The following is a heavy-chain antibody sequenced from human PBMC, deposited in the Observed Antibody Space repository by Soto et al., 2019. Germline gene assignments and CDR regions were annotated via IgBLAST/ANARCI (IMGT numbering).Heavy chain of an antibody. CDR2: INSDGSDT. CDR1: GFSFSSHW. CDR3: ARNTVTTKPDYYYLDA. D-gene: IGHD4-17*01. J-gene: IGHJ6*03. Sequence: GGSLRLSCAASGFSFSSHWIHWVRQAPGKGLVWVSRINSDGSDTNYADSVRGRFTISRDNAKNTLYLQMNSLRAEDTAVYYCARNTVTTKPDYYYLDAWGKGTTVTVSS. V-gene: IGHV3-74*01.